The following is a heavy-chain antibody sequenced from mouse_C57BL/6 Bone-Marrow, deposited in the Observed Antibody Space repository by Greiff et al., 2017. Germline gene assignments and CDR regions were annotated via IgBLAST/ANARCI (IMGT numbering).Heavy chain of an antibody. CDR2: INPSSGYT. CDR3: ARERDDYDVLYYYAMDY. V-gene: IGHV1-7*01. D-gene: IGHD2-4*01. J-gene: IGHJ4*01. CDR1: GYTFTSYW. Sequence: VQLKESGAELAKPGASVKLSCKASGYTFTSYWMPWVKQRPGQGLEWIGYINPSSGYTKYNQKFKDKATLTADTSSSTAYMQLSSLTSEDSAVYYCARERDDYDVLYYYAMDYWGQGTSVTVSS.